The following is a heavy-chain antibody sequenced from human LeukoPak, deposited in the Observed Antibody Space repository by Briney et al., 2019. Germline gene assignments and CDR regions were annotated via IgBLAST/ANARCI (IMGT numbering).Heavy chain of an antibody. Sequence: SETLSLTCTVSGGSISSYYWSWIRQPPGKGLEWIGYIYTSGSTNYTPPLKSRVTISVDTSKNQFSLKPSSVTAADTAVYYCARHGVVAATHFDYWGQGTLVTVSS. D-gene: IGHD2-15*01. J-gene: IGHJ4*02. CDR3: ARHGVVAATHFDY. CDR1: GGSISSYY. CDR2: IYTSGST. V-gene: IGHV4-4*09.